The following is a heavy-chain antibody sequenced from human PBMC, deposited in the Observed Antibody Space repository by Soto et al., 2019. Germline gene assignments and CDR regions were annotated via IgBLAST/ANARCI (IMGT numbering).Heavy chain of an antibody. CDR3: AGGRKEHLVYYYKVTAV. J-gene: IGHJ6*04. V-gene: IGHV1-8*01. CDR1: GYTFTSYD. Sequence: ASVKVSCKASGYTFTSYDMNWVRQATGQGLEWMGWMNPNSGNTGYAQKFQGRVTMTRNTSISTAYMELSSLRSEDTAVYYCAGGRKEHLVYYYKVTAVGGNGTTVPVSP. D-gene: IGHD6-13*01. CDR2: MNPNSGNT.